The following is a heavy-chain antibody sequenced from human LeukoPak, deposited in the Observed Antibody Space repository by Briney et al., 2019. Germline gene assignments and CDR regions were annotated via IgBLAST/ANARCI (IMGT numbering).Heavy chain of an antibody. CDR2: ISYDGSKK. J-gene: IGHJ6*02. Sequence: PGRSLRLSCAASGFTFNRFVIHWVRQAPGKGLDWVAVISYDGSKKYYADSVKGRFTISRDNSKNTLYLQMNSLRAEDTAVYYCARGTPSSSGWLYYGMDVWGQGTTVTVSS. V-gene: IGHV3-30-3*01. D-gene: IGHD6-19*01. CDR1: GFTFNRFV. CDR3: ARGTPSSSGWLYYGMDV.